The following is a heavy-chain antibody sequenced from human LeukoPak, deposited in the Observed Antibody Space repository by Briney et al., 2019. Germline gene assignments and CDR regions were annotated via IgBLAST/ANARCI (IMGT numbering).Heavy chain of an antibody. CDR3: AKEIGYSSGWSLDY. J-gene: IGHJ4*02. CDR1: GLTFSSCA. CDR2: ISGDGGGT. D-gene: IGHD6-19*01. Sequence: PGGSLRLSCTASGLTFSSCAMSWVRQAPGKGLEWVSAISGDGGGTYYADSVKGRFTISRDNSKNSLYLQMNSLRTEDTALYYCAKEIGYSSGWSLDYWGQGTLVTVS. V-gene: IGHV3-43*02.